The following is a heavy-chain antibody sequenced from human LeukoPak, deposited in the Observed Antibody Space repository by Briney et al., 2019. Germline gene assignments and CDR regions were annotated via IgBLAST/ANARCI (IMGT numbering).Heavy chain of an antibody. CDR1: GGSISSYY. D-gene: IGHD4/OR15-4a*01. CDR3: ARSATKDDYYYFDY. V-gene: IGHV4-4*09. CDR2: IYTSGST. J-gene: IGHJ4*02. Sequence: SETLSLTCTVSGGSISSYYWSWIRQPPGKGLEWIGHIYTSGSTNYNPSLKSRVTISVDTSKNQFSLKLSSVTAADTAVYYCARSATKDDYYYFDYWGQGTLVTVSS.